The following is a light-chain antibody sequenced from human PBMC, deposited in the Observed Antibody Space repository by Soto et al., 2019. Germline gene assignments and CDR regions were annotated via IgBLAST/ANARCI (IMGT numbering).Light chain of an antibody. V-gene: IGKV3-20*01. Sequence: EIVLTQSPGTRSLSPGARATLSCRASQTFTNNYLAWYQQIPGQAPRLLLYGASSRATGIPDRFSGSGSGTAFTLTIRRLEPEDFAVYYCHQYTTSPSGTFGGGTNVEI. CDR2: GAS. CDR3: HQYTTSPSGT. CDR1: QTFTNNY. J-gene: IGKJ4*01.